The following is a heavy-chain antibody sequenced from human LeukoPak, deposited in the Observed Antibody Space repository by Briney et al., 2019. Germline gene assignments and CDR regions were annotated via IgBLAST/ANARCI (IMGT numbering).Heavy chain of an antibody. Sequence: SLRLSCAVSGFPLDDYAMHWVRQAPGKGIEWVSGISWNSGNIGSADSVKGRFSISRDNARASLYLQMNSLRPEDTALYYCAKDIRIGHSSSPTFDYWGQGTLVTVSS. CDR1: GFPLDDYA. CDR2: ISWNSGNI. V-gene: IGHV3-9*01. J-gene: IGHJ4*02. D-gene: IGHD6-6*01. CDR3: AKDIRIGHSSSPTFDY.